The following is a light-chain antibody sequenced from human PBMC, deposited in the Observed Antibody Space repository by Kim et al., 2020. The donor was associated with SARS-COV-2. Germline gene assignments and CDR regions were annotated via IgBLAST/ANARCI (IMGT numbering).Light chain of an antibody. CDR3: MQGLHLPFN. Sequence: DIVMTQTPLSLSVTPGQLASMSCKSSQSLLHSDGKTYFYWYLQKPGQSPQLLTYEVSSWFSGVPDRFSGSESGTDFTLKISRVQAEDVGVYYCMQGLHLPFNFGGGTKVDIK. CDR2: EVS. CDR1: QSLLHSDGKTY. J-gene: IGKJ4*01. V-gene: IGKV2-29*02.